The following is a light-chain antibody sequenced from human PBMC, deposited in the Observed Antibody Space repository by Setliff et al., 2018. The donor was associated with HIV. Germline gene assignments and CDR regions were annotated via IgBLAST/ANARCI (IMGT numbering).Light chain of an antibody. CDR3: SSYAGSNNYV. J-gene: IGLJ1*01. Sequence: QSVLTQPPSASGSPGQSVTISCTGTSSDVGGYNYVSWYRQYPGKAPKLMIYEVSKRPSGVPDRLSGSKSGNTASLTVSGLQVEDEADYYCSSYAGSNNYVFGTGTKVNVL. CDR1: SSDVGGYNY. CDR2: EVS. V-gene: IGLV2-8*01.